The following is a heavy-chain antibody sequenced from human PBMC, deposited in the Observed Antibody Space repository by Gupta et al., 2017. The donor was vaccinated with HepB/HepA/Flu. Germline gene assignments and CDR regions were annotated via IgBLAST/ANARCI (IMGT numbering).Heavy chain of an antibody. CDR2: ISYDRSNK. D-gene: IGHD6-19*01. CDR3: ARDTTSGIAVAGTQAFDY. Sequence: QVQLVASGGGVVQPGRSLRLSCAAAGFTFSSYSIHWVRQALGKGLEWVAVISYDRSNKYYADSVKGRFTISRDNSKNTLYLQMNSLRAEDTAVYYCARDTTSGIAVAGTQAFDYWGQGTLVTVSS. V-gene: IGHV3-30-3*01. CDR1: GFTFSSYS. J-gene: IGHJ4*02.